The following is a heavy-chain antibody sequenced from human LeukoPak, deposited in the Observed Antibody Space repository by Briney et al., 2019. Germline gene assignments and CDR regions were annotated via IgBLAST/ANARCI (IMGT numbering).Heavy chain of an antibody. CDR3: ARRRYPGYSGGLFDS. V-gene: IGHV4-34*01. Sequence: SETLSLTCAVYGGSFSGYYWSWIRQPPGKGLEWIGEINHSGSTYYNPSLKSRVTISFDTSKNQFSLKLSSVTAADTAVYYCARRRYPGYSGGLFDSWGQGTLVTVSS. D-gene: IGHD6-19*01. CDR1: GGSFSGYY. J-gene: IGHJ4*02. CDR2: INHSGST.